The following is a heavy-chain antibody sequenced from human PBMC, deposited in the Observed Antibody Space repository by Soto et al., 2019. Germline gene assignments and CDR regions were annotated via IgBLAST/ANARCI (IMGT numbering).Heavy chain of an antibody. J-gene: IGHJ4*02. V-gene: IGHV3-30*03. CDR1: GFTFSSSG. CDR2: ISYDGGNK. CDR3: ATDFSGWYGSSEYGF. Sequence: QVQLVESGGGVVQPGRSLRLSCAASGFTFSSSGIHWVRQVPGKGLEWVAVISYDGGNKYYVDSVKGRFTISRDNSKNTLYLQMNSLRAEDTAVYYCATDFSGWYGSSEYGFWGQGTLVTVSS. D-gene: IGHD6-19*01.